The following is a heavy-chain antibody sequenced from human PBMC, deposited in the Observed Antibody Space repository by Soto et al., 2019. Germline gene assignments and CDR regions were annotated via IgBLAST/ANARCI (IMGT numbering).Heavy chain of an antibody. CDR3: ARDRPDISNPTDHPMFDY. J-gene: IGHJ4*02. CDR2: INSDGSST. CDR1: VFIFSSHW. V-gene: IGHV3-74*01. D-gene: IGHD6-6*01. Sequence: GGSLRLSCEASVFIFSSHWMHWVRQSAEKGLVWVSRINSDGSSTAYADSAKGRFTISRDNAKNTLYLQMNSLRVEDTAVYYCARDRPDISNPTDHPMFDYWGQGTQVTVSS.